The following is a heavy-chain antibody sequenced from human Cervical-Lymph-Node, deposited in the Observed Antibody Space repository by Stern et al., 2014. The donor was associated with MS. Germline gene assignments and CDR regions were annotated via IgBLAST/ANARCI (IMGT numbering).Heavy chain of an antibody. CDR2: IGYDGTNE. D-gene: IGHD2-21*02. J-gene: IGHJ4*02. V-gene: IGHV3-33*01. CDR3: AREKGACGGDDCDVPFDS. Sequence: MQLVESGGGVVQPGKSLRLSCTASGFAFSRHGMHWVRQVPGKGLEWVAVIGYDGTNEKYDDSVKGRFTISRDNSKNSLYLEMNSLRVEDTGVYYCAREKGACGGDDCDVPFDSWGQGTLVTVSS. CDR1: GFAFSRHG.